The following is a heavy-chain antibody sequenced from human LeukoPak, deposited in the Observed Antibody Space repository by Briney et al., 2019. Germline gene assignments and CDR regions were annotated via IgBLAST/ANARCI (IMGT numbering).Heavy chain of an antibody. J-gene: IGHJ4*02. D-gene: IGHD2-2*01. Sequence: GASVKVSCKASGYTFTGYRLHWVRQAPGQGLEWMGWINPNIGDTKYTQKFQDRVTLTRDTSISTAYMELSRLRSDDTAVYYCAREVPASHDYFDYWGQGTLVTVSS. CDR3: AREVPASHDYFDY. CDR2: INPNIGDT. CDR1: GYTFTGYR. V-gene: IGHV1-2*02.